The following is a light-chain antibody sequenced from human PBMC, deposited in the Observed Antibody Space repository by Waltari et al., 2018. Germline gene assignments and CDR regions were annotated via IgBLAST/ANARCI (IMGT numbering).Light chain of an antibody. CDR2: EVS. V-gene: IGLV2-14*01. J-gene: IGLJ3*02. CDR1: SSAVGPTNY. CDR3: LSYTNTAVRV. Sequence: QSALTQPASVSGSPGQATTISCTGSSSAVGPTNYVSWYRQYPGKAPQVLIYEVSNRPSGVSNRFSGSKSGNTASLTISGLQAEDEADYYCLSYTNTAVRVFGGGTRLTVL.